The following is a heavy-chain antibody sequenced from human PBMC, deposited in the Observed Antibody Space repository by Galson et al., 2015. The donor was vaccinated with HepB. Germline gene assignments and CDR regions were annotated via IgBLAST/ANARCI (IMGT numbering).Heavy chain of an antibody. V-gene: IGHV3-30-3*01. CDR2: ISYDGSNK. J-gene: IGHJ4*02. CDR3: ARDNSDY. CDR1: GFTFSSYA. Sequence: SLRLSCAASGFTFSSYAMHWVRQAPGKGLEWVAVISYDGSNKYYADSVKGRFTISRDNSKNTLYLQMNSLRAEDTAVNYCARDNSDYWGQGTLVTVSS.